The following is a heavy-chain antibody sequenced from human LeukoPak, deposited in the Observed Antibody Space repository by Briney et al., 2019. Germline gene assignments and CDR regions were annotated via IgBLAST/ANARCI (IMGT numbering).Heavy chain of an antibody. CDR1: GGSISSGDYY. D-gene: IGHD6-19*01. J-gene: IGHJ3*02. V-gene: IGHV4-30-4*08. Sequence: SETLSLTCTVSGGSISSGDYYWSWIRQPPGKGLEWFGYIYYSGSTYYNPSLKSRVTISVDTSKNQFSLKLSSVTAADTAVYYCARECSGDLGEAFDIWGQGTMVTVSS. CDR3: ARECSGDLGEAFDI. CDR2: IYYSGST.